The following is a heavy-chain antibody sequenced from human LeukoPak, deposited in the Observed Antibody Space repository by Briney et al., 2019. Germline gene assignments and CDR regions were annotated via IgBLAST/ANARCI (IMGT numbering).Heavy chain of an antibody. J-gene: IGHJ4*02. CDR3: ARWYCTSNSCYYDY. V-gene: IGHV3-53*01. CDR1: GFTVSNNY. CDR2: IYNTGDT. D-gene: IGHD2-2*01. Sequence: AGGSLRLSCAASGFTVSNNYMSWVRQAPGKGLEWVSFIYNTGDTYYADSVKGRFTISRDNSKNTLYLQMNSLGVEDTAVYYCARWYCTSNSCYYDYWGQGTLVTVSS.